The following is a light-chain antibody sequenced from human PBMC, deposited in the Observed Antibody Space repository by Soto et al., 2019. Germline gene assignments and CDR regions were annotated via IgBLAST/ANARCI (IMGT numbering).Light chain of an antibody. CDR3: QQYGSSPGT. CDR2: GAS. Sequence: EIVLTQSPGTLSLSPGERATLSCRASQSVSSSFLAWYQQKPGQGPRLLINGASSRATGIPDRFSGSGSGTDFTLTISRLGPEDFAVYYCQQYGSSPGTFGQGTKVEIK. V-gene: IGKV3-20*01. CDR1: QSVSSSF. J-gene: IGKJ1*01.